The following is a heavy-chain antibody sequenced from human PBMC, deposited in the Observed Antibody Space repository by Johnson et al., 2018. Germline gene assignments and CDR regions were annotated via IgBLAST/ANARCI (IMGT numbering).Heavy chain of an antibody. D-gene: IGHD3-22*01. J-gene: IGHJ6*02. CDR2: IITIFGTA. Sequence: VQLVESGAEVKKXGSSVKVXCKASGGTFSSYAISWVRQAPGQGLGWMGGIITIFGTAKYAQKLQGRVPITADESTRTADMVQSGRRSEDPAVYYCARGGRRYYDSRNMDVWGQGTTVTVSS. V-gene: IGHV1-69*01. CDR3: ARGGRRYYDSRNMDV. CDR1: GGTFSSYA.